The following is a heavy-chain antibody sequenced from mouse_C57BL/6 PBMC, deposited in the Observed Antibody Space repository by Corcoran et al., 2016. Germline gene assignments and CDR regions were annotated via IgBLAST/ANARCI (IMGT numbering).Heavy chain of an antibody. J-gene: IGHJ4*01. D-gene: IGHD3-3*01. CDR2: INTYSGVP. CDR3: ARKGYYAMDY. Sequence: QIQLVQSGPELKKPGETVKISCKASGYTFTTYGMSWVKQAPGKGLKWMGWINTYSGVPTYADDFKGRFAFSLETSASTAYLQINNLKNEDTATYFCARKGYYAMDYWGHGTSVTVSS. V-gene: IGHV9-3*01. CDR1: GYTFTTYG.